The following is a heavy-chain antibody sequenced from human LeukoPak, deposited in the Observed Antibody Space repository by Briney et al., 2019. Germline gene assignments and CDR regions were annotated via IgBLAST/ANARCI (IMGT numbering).Heavy chain of an antibody. CDR3: ARRLTQYDCFDP. J-gene: IGHJ5*02. D-gene: IGHD2-2*01. CDR2: TYYRSTWYN. CDR1: GDSVSSNSVT. V-gene: IGHV6-1*01. Sequence: SQTLSLTCAISGDSVSSNSVTWNWVRQSPSRGLEWLGGTYYRSTWYNDYAVSVRGRITVNPDTSKNQFSLHLNSVTPEDTAVYYCARRLTQYDCFDPWGQGILVTVSS.